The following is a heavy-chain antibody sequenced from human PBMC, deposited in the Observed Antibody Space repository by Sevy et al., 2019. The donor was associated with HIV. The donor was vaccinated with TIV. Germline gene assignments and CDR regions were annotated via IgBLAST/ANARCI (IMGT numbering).Heavy chain of an antibody. CDR2: IYYSGST. Sequence: SETLSLTCTVSGGSISSSSYYWGWIHQPPGKGLEWIGSIYYSGSTYYNPSLKSRVTISVDTSKNQFSLKLSSVTAADTAVYYCARKLIAVAGPNWFDPWGQGTLVTVSS. CDR3: ARKLIAVAGPNWFDP. CDR1: GGSISSSSYY. J-gene: IGHJ5*02. D-gene: IGHD6-19*01. V-gene: IGHV4-39*01.